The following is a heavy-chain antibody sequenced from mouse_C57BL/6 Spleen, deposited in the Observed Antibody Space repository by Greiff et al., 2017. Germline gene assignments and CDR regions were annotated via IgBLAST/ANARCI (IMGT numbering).Heavy chain of an antibody. CDR3: SRSTTVAVFDY. Sequence: VKLQQSGAELMKPGASVKLSCKATGYTFTGYWIEWVKQRPGHGLEWIGEILPGSGSTNYNEKFKGKATFTADTSSNTAYMQLSSLTNEDSSIYYCSRSTTVAVFDYWGQGTTLTVSS. J-gene: IGHJ2*01. V-gene: IGHV1-9*01. CDR2: ILPGSGST. CDR1: GYTFTGYW. D-gene: IGHD1-1*01.